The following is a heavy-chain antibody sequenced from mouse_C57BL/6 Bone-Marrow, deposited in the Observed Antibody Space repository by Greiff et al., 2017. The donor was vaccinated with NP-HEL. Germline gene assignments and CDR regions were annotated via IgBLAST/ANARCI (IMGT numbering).Heavy chain of an antibody. Sequence: EVKLEESGGGLVQPGESLKLSCESNEYEFPSHDMSWVRKTPEKRPELVAAINSDGGSTYYPDTMERRFIISRDNTKKTLYLQMSSLRSEDTALYYCARLVTTRGYAMDYWGQGTSVTVSS. J-gene: IGHJ4*01. CDR3: ARLVTTRGYAMDY. CDR1: EYEFPSHD. D-gene: IGHD2-2*01. CDR2: INSDGGST. V-gene: IGHV5-2*03.